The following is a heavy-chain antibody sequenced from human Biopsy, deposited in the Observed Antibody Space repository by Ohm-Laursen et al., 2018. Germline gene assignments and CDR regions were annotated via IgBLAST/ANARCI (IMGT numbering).Heavy chain of an antibody. D-gene: IGHD2-15*01. CDR3: GNEVHGRDY. J-gene: IGHJ4*02. CDR2: INQAGTT. V-gene: IGHV4-34*08. Sequence: GTLSLTCVVFGKTFSDYQWSWIRQPPEKGLEWIGQINQAGTTNYNPSLKSRVSISADASKYEFSLRLTSVTAADTAVYLCGNEVHGRDYWGLGAQVTASS. CDR1: GKTFSDYQ.